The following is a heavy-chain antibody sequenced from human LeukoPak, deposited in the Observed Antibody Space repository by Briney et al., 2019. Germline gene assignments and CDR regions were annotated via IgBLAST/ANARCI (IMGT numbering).Heavy chain of an antibody. CDR3: AKTYYDNPYYFDY. CDR2: IYSGGST. D-gene: IGHD3-9*01. Sequence: GGSLRLSCAASGFTVSSNYMSWVRQAPGKGLEWVSVIYSGGSTCYADSVKGRFTISRDSSKNTLYLQMNSLRAEDTAVYYCAKTYYDNPYYFDYWGQGTLVTVSS. V-gene: IGHV3-53*01. CDR1: GFTVSSNY. J-gene: IGHJ4*02.